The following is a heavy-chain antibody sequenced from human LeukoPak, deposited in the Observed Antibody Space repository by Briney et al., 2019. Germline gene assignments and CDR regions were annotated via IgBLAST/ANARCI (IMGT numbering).Heavy chain of an antibody. CDR1: GCTFSIYA. V-gene: IGHV1-69*05. Sequence: ASVKVSCKASGCTFSIYAISWVRQAPGQGLEWMGGIIPIFGTANYAQKFQGRVTITTDESTSTAYMELSSLRSEDTAVYYCARSMVVTPNSFLCYYYMDVWGKGTTVTVSS. CDR2: IIPIFGTA. CDR3: ARSMVVTPNSFLCYYYMDV. D-gene: IGHD4-23*01. J-gene: IGHJ6*03.